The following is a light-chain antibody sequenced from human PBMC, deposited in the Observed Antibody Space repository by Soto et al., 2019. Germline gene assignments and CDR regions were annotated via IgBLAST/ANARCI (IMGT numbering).Light chain of an antibody. J-gene: IGKJ4*01. Sequence: IRLTQSPSSLSASVGDRVTITCRASQDISSSLAWYQQKPGKAPKLLIYGASILQSGVPSGFGGSGFWTDFTLTISSLRAEDFATYFCQQVKSYPSTFGGGTRVEI. CDR2: GAS. CDR1: QDISSS. V-gene: IGKV1-9*01. CDR3: QQVKSYPST.